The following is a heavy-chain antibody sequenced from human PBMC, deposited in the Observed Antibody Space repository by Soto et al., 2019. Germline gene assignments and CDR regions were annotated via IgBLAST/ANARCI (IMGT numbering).Heavy chain of an antibody. CDR2: ISSSGSTI. V-gene: IGHV3-11*01. CDR3: ARVGCSSTSCDPDYYYYGMDV. J-gene: IGHJ6*02. D-gene: IGHD2-2*01. CDR1: GFTFSDYY. Sequence: GGSLRLSCAASGFTFSDYYMSWIRQAPGKGLEWVSYISSSGSTIYYADSVKGRFTISRDNAKNSLYLQMNSLRAEDTAVYYCARVGCSSTSCDPDYYYYGMDVWGQGTTVTVSS.